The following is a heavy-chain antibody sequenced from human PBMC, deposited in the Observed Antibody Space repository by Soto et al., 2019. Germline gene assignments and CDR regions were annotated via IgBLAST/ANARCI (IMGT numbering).Heavy chain of an antibody. CDR3: ARGPVLLWFGEIILPTTGYGMDV. Sequence: GASVKVSCKASGYTFTSYYMHWVRQAPGQGLEWMGIINPSGGSTNYAQKFQGRVTMTRDTSTSTVYMELSSLRSEDTAVYYCARGPVLLWFGEIILPTTGYGMDVWGQGTTVTVSS. J-gene: IGHJ6*02. V-gene: IGHV1-46*01. CDR1: GYTFTSYY. CDR2: INPSGGST. D-gene: IGHD3-10*01.